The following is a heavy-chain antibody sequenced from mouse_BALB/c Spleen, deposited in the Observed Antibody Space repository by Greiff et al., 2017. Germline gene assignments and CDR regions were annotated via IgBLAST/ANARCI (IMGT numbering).Heavy chain of an antibody. CDR2: ISYSGST. V-gene: IGHV3-2*02. CDR1: GYSITSDYA. CDR3: ARYYDYARCAY. D-gene: IGHD2-4*01. Sequence: DVKLQESGPGLVKPSQSLSLTCTVTGYSITSDYAWNWIRQFPGNKLEWMGYISYSGSTSYNPSLKSRISITRDTSKNQFFLQLNSVTTEDTATYYCARYYDYARCAYWGQGTLVTVSA. J-gene: IGHJ3*01.